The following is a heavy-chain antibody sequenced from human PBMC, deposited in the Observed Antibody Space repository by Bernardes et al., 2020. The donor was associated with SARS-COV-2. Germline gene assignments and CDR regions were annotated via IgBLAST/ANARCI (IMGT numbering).Heavy chain of an antibody. J-gene: IGHJ4*02. CDR1: GGSISGYY. CDR3: ARVAYYGSGSYYRLLSFAH. D-gene: IGHD3-10*01. CDR2: VYYRGST. V-gene: IGHV4-59*01. Sequence: SETLCLTCTVSGGSISGYYWNWIRQPPGKGLEWIGYVYYRGSTNYNPSLKSRVTISVDTSKNQFSLRLSSVTAADTAVYYCARVAYYGSGSYYRLLSFAHWGQGILVTVSS.